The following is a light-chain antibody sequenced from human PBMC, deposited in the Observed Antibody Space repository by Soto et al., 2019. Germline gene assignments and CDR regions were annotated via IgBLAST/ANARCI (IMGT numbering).Light chain of an antibody. J-gene: IGKJ5*01. CDR2: DAS. V-gene: IGKV3-11*01. Sequence: LSLYPPGSATLSRKASQTVSNHLLWSQQKPGQAPRLLIYDASTRATGIPARFSGSGSETDFTLTISSLEAEDVAVYYCQQRMNWPLTFGEGTRLEIK. CDR3: QQRMNWPLT. CDR1: QTVSNH.